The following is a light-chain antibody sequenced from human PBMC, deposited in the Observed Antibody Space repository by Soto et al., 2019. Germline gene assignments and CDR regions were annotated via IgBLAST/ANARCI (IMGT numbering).Light chain of an antibody. CDR3: QSYDSGLNGGV. CDR1: SSNIGSNY. CDR2: RNN. Sequence: QLVLTQPPSASGTPGQRVTISCSGSSSNIGSNYVYWYQHLPGTAPKLLIYRNNQRPSGVPDRISGSKSGTSASLAISGLRSEDEADYYCQSYDSGLNGGVFGGGTKLTVL. V-gene: IGLV1-47*01. J-gene: IGLJ3*02.